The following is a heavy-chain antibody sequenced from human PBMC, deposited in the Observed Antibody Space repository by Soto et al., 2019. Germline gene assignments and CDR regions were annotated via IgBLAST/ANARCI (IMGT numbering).Heavy chain of an antibody. D-gene: IGHD3-16*01. J-gene: IGHJ4*02. Sequence: TGGSLRLSCAASGFTFSSYAMSWVRQAPGKGLEWVSAISGSGGSTYYADSVKGRFTISRDNSKNTLYLQMNSLRAEDTAVYYWAKDFIMRLRLVKRALFDYWGQETLVPVS. CDR2: ISGSGGST. CDR1: GFTFSSYA. CDR3: AKDFIMRLRLVKRALFDY. V-gene: IGHV3-23*01.